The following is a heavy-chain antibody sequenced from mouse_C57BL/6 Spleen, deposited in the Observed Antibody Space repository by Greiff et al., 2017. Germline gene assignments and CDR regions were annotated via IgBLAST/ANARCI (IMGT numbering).Heavy chain of an antibody. CDR2: IAPETGGT. V-gene: IGHV1-15*01. CDR3: TSAYYEDAMEY. CDR1: GYTFTDYE. Sequence: VQLQQSGAELVRPGASVTLSCKASGYTFTDYEMPWVKQTPVHGLEWIGAIAPETGGTAYNQKFKGKAILTADKSSSTAYMELRSLTSEDSAVYYCTSAYYEDAMEYWGQGTSGTVSS. J-gene: IGHJ4*01. D-gene: IGHD2-4*01.